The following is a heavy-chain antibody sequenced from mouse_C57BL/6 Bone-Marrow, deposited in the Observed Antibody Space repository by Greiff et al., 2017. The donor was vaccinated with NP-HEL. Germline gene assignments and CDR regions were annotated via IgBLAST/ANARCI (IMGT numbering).Heavy chain of an antibody. CDR3: ASYYYGSRGLDAMDY. J-gene: IGHJ4*01. Sequence: VQLQQSGAELVKPGASVKLSCTASGFNIKDYYMHWVKQRTEQGLEWIGRIDPEDGETKYAPKFQGKATITADTSSNTAYRQLSSLTSEDTAVYYCASYYYGSRGLDAMDYWGQGTSVTVSS. V-gene: IGHV14-2*01. CDR2: IDPEDGET. CDR1: GFNIKDYY. D-gene: IGHD1-1*01.